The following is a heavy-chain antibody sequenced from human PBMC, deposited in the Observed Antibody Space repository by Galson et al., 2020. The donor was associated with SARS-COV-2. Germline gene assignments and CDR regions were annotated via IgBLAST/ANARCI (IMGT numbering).Heavy chain of an antibody. CDR3: ARGEWEVFDY. J-gene: IGHJ4*02. V-gene: IGHV1-18*01. Sequence: ASVKVSCRASGYTFIRYGVSWVRQVPGQGFEWMGWINPNNGNTNYVEKFQGRVTMTTDTSTNTAYMELRSLISDDTATYFCARGEWEVFDYWGQGTLVTVSS. CDR2: INPNNGNT. D-gene: IGHD1-26*01. CDR1: GYTFIRYG.